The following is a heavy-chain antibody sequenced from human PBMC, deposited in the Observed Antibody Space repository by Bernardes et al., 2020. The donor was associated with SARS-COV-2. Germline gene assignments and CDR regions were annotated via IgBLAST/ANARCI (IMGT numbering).Heavy chain of an antibody. V-gene: IGHV3-21*01. Sequence: GGSLRLSCAASGFTFSSYSMNWVRQAPGKGLEWVSSISSSSSYIYYADSVKGRFTISRDNAKNSLYLQMNSLRAEDTAVYYCARDRAMVTPYYFDYWGQGTLVTVSS. CDR1: GFTFSSYS. D-gene: IGHD5-18*01. CDR2: ISSSSSYI. J-gene: IGHJ4*02. CDR3: ARDRAMVTPYYFDY.